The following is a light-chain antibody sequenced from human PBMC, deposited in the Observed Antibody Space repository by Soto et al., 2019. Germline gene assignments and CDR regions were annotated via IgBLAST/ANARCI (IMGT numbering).Light chain of an antibody. V-gene: IGLV2-11*01. J-gene: IGLJ3*02. Sequence: QSALTQPHSVSGSPGQSVTISCTGTSSDVGGYNYVSWYQQHPGKAPKVLIYDVTKRPSGVPDRFSGSKSGNTASLTISGLQAEGEADYYCCSYAGSYLWVFGGGTKLTVL. CDR3: CSYAGSYLWV. CDR2: DVT. CDR1: SSDVGGYNY.